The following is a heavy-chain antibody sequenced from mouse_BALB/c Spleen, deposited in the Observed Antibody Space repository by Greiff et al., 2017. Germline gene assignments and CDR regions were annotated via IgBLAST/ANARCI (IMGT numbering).Heavy chain of an antibody. D-gene: IGHD1-1*01. Sequence: VQLQQSGPELVRPGVSVKISCKGSGYTFTDYAMHWVKQSHAKSLEWIGVISTYYGNTNYNQKFKGKATMTVDKSSSTAYMELARLTSEDSAIYYCARGYDHLFYYAMDYWGQGTSVTVSS. V-gene: IGHV1-67*01. J-gene: IGHJ4*01. CDR3: ARGYDHLFYYAMDY. CDR2: ISTYYGNT. CDR1: GYTFTDYA.